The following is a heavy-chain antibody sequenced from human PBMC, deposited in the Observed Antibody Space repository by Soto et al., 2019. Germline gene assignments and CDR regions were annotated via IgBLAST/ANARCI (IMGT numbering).Heavy chain of an antibody. CDR1: GFTVSGHY. D-gene: IGHD6-6*01. CDR3: ARDRTISDYRSSGALGL. CDR2: IYSGGTT. Sequence: QLVESGGGLVQPGGSLRLSCAASGFTVSGHYMSWVRQAPGKGLEWVSVIYSGGTTYYANSVTGRFTISRDNSRNTVYLQMNSLRVEDTAVYYCARDRTISDYRSSGALGLWGQGTLVSVSS. V-gene: IGHV3-66*01. J-gene: IGHJ4*02.